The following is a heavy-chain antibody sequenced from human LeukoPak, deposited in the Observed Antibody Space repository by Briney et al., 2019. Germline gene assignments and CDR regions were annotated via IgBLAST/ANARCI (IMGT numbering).Heavy chain of an antibody. CDR2: INPNSGGT. CDR3: ARVMSEKWLPYEGFDY. CDR1: GYTFTGYY. Sequence: GASVKVSCKASGYTFTGYYMHWVRQAPGQGLEWMGWINPNSGGTNYAQKFQGRVTMTRGTSISTAYMELSRLRSDDTAVYYCARVMSEKWLPYEGFDYWGQGTLVTVSS. J-gene: IGHJ4*02. V-gene: IGHV1-2*02. D-gene: IGHD6-19*01.